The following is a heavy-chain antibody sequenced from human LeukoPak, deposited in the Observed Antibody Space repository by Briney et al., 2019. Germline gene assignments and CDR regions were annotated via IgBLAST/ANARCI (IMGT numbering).Heavy chain of an antibody. J-gene: IGHJ4*02. Sequence: GGSLRLSCAASGFTFSTYTMHWVRQAPGKGLDWVSGIVGSNGKTYYADSVKGRFTISRDNSKNTLYLQMNSLRAEDTAVYFCAKDHRPDGYNDLDYWGQGTQVTVSS. CDR3: AKDHRPDGYNDLDY. V-gene: IGHV3-23*01. D-gene: IGHD5-24*01. CDR2: IVGSNGKT. CDR1: GFTFSTYT.